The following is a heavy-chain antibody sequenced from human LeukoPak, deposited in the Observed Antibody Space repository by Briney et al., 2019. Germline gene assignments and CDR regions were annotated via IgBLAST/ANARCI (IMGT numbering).Heavy chain of an antibody. Sequence: GGSLRLSCAASGFTFSSYGMHWVRQAPGKGLEWVAVISYDGSNKYYADSVKGRFTISRDNSKNTLYLQMNSLRAEDTAVYYCAKDAYGSGSPTGYWGQGTLVTVSS. J-gene: IGHJ4*02. CDR1: GFTFSSYG. CDR3: AKDAYGSGSPTGY. CDR2: ISYDGSNK. D-gene: IGHD3-10*01. V-gene: IGHV3-30*18.